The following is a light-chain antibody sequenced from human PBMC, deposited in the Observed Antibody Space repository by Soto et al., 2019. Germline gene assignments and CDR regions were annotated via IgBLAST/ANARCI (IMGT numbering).Light chain of an antibody. CDR1: GSNIGTHA. J-gene: IGLJ2*01. Sequence: QLVLTQSPSESATPGQRVTISCSGSGSNIGTHAVNWYQQVPGTAPTLLIFRNHQRPSGVPDRFSGSKSGTSASLAISGPHSEDEADYYCAAWDDSLRAVVFGGGTKLTVL. CDR2: RNH. V-gene: IGLV1-44*01. CDR3: AAWDDSLRAVV.